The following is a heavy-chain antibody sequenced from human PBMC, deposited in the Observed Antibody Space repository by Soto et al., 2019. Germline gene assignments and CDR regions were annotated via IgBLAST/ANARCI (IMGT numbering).Heavy chain of an antibody. D-gene: IGHD1-26*01. Sequence: QVQLQESGPGLVKPSQTLSLTCTVSGGSISSGGYYWSWIRQHPGKGLEWIGYIYYSGSTYYNYYNPSLKSRVTISVDTSKNQFSLKLSSVTVADTAVYYCARTPLLWGQGTLVTVSS. V-gene: IGHV4-31*03. CDR1: GGSISSGGYY. CDR2: IYYSGSTYYN. J-gene: IGHJ4*02. CDR3: ARTPLL.